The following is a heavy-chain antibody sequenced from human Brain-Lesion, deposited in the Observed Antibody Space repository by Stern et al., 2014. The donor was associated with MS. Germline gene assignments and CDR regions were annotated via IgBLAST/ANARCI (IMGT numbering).Heavy chain of an antibody. J-gene: IGHJ6*02. V-gene: IGHV1-24*01. D-gene: IGHD3-3*01. Sequence: VQLVESGAEVKKPGASVKVSCKVSGYTLTELSMHWVRQAPGKGLEWMGGFDPEDGETIYAQKFQGRVTMTEDTSTDTAYMELSSLRSEDTAVYYGATDRDDFSAPTKGYGLDVWGQGTTVTVTS. CDR3: ATDRDDFSAPTKGYGLDV. CDR1: GYTLTELS. CDR2: FDPEDGET.